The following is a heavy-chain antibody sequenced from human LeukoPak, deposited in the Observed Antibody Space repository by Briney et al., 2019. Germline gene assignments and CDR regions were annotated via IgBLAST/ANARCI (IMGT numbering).Heavy chain of an antibody. CDR2: IYHSGST. CDR3: ARGVARSSKFHFSYYFDY. D-gene: IGHD6-6*01. Sequence: SETLSLTCTVSGGSISSSSYYGGWIRQPPGKGLEWIGSIYHSGSTYYNPSLKSRVTISVDTSKNQFSLKLSSVTAADTAVYYCARGVARSSKFHFSYYFDYWGQGTLVTVSS. CDR1: GGSISSSSYY. J-gene: IGHJ4*02. V-gene: IGHV4-39*07.